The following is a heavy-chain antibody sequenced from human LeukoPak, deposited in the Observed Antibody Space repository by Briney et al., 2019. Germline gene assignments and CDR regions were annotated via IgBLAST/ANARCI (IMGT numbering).Heavy chain of an antibody. CDR2: TYYRSKWYN. D-gene: IGHD5-12*01. J-gene: IGHJ5*02. V-gene: IGHV6-1*01. Sequence: SQTLSLTCALSEDSVSSKIAAWNWIRQSPSRGLEWLGRTYYRSKWYNEYAVSVKSRITINPDTSNNQFSLHLNSVTPEDTAVYYCARGYSSSPDWFDPWGQGTLVTVSS. CDR1: EDSVSSKIAA. CDR3: ARGYSSSPDWFDP.